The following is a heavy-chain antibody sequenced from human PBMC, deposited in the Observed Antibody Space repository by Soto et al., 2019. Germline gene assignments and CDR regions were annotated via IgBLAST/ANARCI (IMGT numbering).Heavy chain of an antibody. CDR2: IHYTGSI. V-gene: IGHV4-30-4*08. J-gene: IGHJ6*02. Sequence: PSETLSLTCLVSGGSISSEYYHWTWIRQSPGKGLEWIGYIHYTGSIMYNPSFKSRLTMAVDTSKNQFSLQLTSVTAADTAVYFCAREDDGGDRDYYGLDVWGQGTTVTVSS. CDR3: AREDDGGDRDYYGLDV. CDR1: GGSISSEYYH. D-gene: IGHD2-21*02.